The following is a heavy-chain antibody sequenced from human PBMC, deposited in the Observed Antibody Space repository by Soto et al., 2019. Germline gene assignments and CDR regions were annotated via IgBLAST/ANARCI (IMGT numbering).Heavy chain of an antibody. CDR3: AKEGSCSSTSLPPCYLDY. Sequence: ASVKFSCKASGYTFTGYYMHWGRQAPGQGLDWMGWINPNSGGTNYAQKFQGRVTMTRDTSISTAYMELSRLRSDDTAVYYCAKEGSCSSTSLPPCYLDYWGLGTLVTVSS. D-gene: IGHD2-2*01. V-gene: IGHV1-2*02. CDR1: GYTFTGYY. J-gene: IGHJ4*02. CDR2: INPNSGGT.